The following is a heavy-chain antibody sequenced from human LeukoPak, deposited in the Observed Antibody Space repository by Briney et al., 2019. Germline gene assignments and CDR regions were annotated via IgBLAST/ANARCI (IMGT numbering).Heavy chain of an antibody. CDR2: ISGGTGTP. V-gene: IGHV3-23*01. CDR1: GFTFSNYA. D-gene: IGHD3-16*01. CDR3: AKLGTYWYFDV. J-gene: IGHJ2*01. Sequence: GGSLRLSCAASGFTFSNYAMSWVRQAPGKGLEWVSGISGGTGTPYYVDSVKGRFTISRDNPKNVLFLQMNNLRVEDTAVYFCAKLGTYWYFDVWGRGTLVTVSS.